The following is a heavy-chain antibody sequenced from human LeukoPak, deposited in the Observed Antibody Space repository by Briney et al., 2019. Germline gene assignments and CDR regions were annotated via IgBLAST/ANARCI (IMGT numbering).Heavy chain of an antibody. D-gene: IGHD6-6*01. CDR3: ARDSYYSSSSLGFDY. Sequence: GASVKVSCKASGYTFTSYYMHWVRRAPGQGLEWMGIINPSGGSTSYAQKFQGRVTMTRDMSTSTVYMELCSLRSEDTAVYYCARDSYYSSSSLGFDYWGQGTLVTVSS. CDR1: GYTFTSYY. V-gene: IGHV1-46*01. CDR2: INPSGGST. J-gene: IGHJ4*02.